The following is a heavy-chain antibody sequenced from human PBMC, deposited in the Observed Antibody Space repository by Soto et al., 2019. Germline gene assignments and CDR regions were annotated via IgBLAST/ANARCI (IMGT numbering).Heavy chain of an antibody. V-gene: IGHV3-33*06. CDR1: GFIFSGSA. CDR3: AKDPLFRPMGPFDY. Sequence: GGSLRLSCAASGFIFSGSAIHWVRQAPGKGLEWVAVIWYDGSNKYYAGSVKGRFTISRDNSKNTLYLQMNSLRAEDTAVYYCAKDPLFRPMGPFDYWGQGTLVTVSS. CDR2: IWYDGSNK. J-gene: IGHJ4*02.